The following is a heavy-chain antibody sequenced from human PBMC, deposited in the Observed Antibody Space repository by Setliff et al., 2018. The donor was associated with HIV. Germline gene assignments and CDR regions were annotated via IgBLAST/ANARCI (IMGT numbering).Heavy chain of an antibody. CDR2: IYYSGST. J-gene: IGHJ6*02. Sequence: SETLSLTCTVSGGSIRGHYWSWIRQPPGKGLEWIGTIYYSGSTYYKPSLKSRGTISVDTSKNQFYLKLNSVTAADSAVYYCAREGPHYYGSGSYGYYYYGMDVWGQGTTVTVSS. CDR3: AREGPHYYGSGSYGYYYYGMDV. CDR1: GGSIRGHY. V-gene: IGHV4-59*11. D-gene: IGHD3-10*01.